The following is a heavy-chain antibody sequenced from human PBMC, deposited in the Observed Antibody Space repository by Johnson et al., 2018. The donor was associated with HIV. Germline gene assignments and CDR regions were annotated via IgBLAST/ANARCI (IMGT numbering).Heavy chain of an antibody. CDR3: AKHSSSWYDDAFDI. J-gene: IGHJ3*02. Sequence: VQLVESGGGVVQPGRSLRLSFAASGFIFSSYAMHWVRQGPGKGLEWVAVISYDGNNKYYSDFVKGRFTISRDNSKNTLYLQMNSLRAEDTAVYYCAKHSSSWYDDAFDIWGQGTMVTVSS. D-gene: IGHD6-13*01. V-gene: IGHV3-30-3*02. CDR2: ISYDGNNK. CDR1: GFIFSSYA.